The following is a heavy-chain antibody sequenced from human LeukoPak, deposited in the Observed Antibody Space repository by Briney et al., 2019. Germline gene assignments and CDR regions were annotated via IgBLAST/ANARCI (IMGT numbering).Heavy chain of an antibody. Sequence: GGSLRLSCAASGFTVSSNYMSWVRQAPGKGLEWVSVIYSGGSTYYADSVKGRFTISRDNSKNTLYLQMNSLRAEDTALYYCAKDIRLRYFDWFSMDVWGKGTTVTVSS. CDR2: IYSGGST. CDR1: GFTVSSNY. D-gene: IGHD3-9*01. V-gene: IGHV3-53*05. J-gene: IGHJ6*03. CDR3: AKDIRLRYFDWFSMDV.